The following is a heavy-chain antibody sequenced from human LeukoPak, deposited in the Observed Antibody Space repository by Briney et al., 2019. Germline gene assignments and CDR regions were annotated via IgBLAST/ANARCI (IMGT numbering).Heavy chain of an antibody. CDR3: AREPRDSFYFDS. CDR2: ITPSAANT. J-gene: IGHJ4*02. Sequence: ASVKVSCKAFGYTFTNYYIHWVRQAPGQGLEWMGIITPSAANTGFTQKFQGRVTMTRDASTSTVHMELSSLTSEDTAVYYCAREPRDSFYFDSWGQGTLVTVSS. D-gene: IGHD2-15*01. V-gene: IGHV1-46*01. CDR1: GYTFTNYY.